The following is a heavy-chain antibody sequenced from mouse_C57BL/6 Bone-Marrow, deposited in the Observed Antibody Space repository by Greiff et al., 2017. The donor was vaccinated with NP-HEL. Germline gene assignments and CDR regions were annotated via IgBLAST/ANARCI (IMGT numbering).Heavy chain of an antibody. D-gene: IGHD4-1*01. V-gene: IGHV5-4*01. CDR2: ISDGGSYT. J-gene: IGHJ3*01. CDR1: GFTFSSYA. CDR3: AREANSPFAD. Sequence: EVQVVESGGGLVKPGGSLKISCAASGFTFSSYAMSWVRQTPEKRLEWVATISDGGSYTYYPDNVKGRFTISRDNAKNNLYLQMSHLKSEDTAMYYCAREANSPFADWGQGTLVTVSA.